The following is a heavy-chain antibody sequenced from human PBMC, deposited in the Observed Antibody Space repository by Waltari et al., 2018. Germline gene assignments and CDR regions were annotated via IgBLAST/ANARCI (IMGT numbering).Heavy chain of an antibody. J-gene: IGHJ5*02. Sequence: QVELQQWGAGLLRPSETLSLTCSVSGGAFDSYYWPWFRQAPGRGLEWLGEVNPTGRTNYNPSLKSRLSLSVETSRNQVSLKMTSVTGADTAVYFCARGHPRFDYEKSDYYAYWFDPWGQGTQVTVSS. V-gene: IGHV4-34*01. CDR1: GGAFDSYY. D-gene: IGHD3-22*01. CDR3: ARGHPRFDYEKSDYYAYWFDP. CDR2: VNPTGRT.